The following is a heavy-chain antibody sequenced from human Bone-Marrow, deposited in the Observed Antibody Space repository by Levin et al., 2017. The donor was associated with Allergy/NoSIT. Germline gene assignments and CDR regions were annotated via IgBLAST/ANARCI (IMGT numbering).Heavy chain of an antibody. CDR1: GYTFTSYV. V-gene: IGHV1-18*01. Sequence: GESLKISCKASGYTFTSYVISWVRQVPGQGLEWMGWSSAYNGRTKYVQNFEDRVNMTTDRSTSTAYMELRSLGSGDTAVYSCARENYDTSAKRLHFDSWGQGTLVTVSS. D-gene: IGHD4/OR15-4a*01. CDR2: SSAYNGRT. J-gene: IGHJ4*02. CDR3: ARENYDTSAKRLHFDS.